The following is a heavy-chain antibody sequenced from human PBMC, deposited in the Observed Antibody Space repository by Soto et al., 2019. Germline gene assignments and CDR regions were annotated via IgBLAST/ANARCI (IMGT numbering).Heavy chain of an antibody. CDR1: GYSFTSYW. D-gene: IGHD3-22*01. V-gene: IGHV5-10-1*01. CDR3: ARRFYYYDSSGKEDAFDI. Sequence: GESLKISCKGSGYSFTSYWISWVRQMPGKGLEWMGRIDPSDSYTNYSPSFQGHVTISADKSISTAYLQWSSLKASDTAMYYCARRFYYYDSSGKEDAFDIWGQGTMVTVSS. J-gene: IGHJ3*02. CDR2: IDPSDSYT.